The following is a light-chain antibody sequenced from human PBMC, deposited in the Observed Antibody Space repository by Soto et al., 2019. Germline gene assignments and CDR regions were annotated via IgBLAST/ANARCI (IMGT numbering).Light chain of an antibody. J-gene: IGKJ2*01. CDR3: QQYESTPPT. CDR2: WAS. V-gene: IGKV4-1*01. CDR1: QSVLYSSNNKNY. Sequence: DIVMTQSPDSLAVSLGERATINCKSSQSVLYSSNNKNYLAWYQQRPGQPPKLLIYWASTRESGVPDRFSGSGSVTDFTLTITSLQAEYVAVYYCQQYESTPPTFGQGTKLESK.